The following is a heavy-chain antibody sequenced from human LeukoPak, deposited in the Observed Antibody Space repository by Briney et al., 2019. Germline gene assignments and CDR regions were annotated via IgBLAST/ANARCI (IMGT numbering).Heavy chain of an antibody. V-gene: IGHV4-39*07. CDR2: THHSGNT. CDR3: ARAGYGDSDFDY. D-gene: IGHD4-17*01. Sequence: SETLSLTCTVSGGSISSSSYYWGWIRQPPGKGLEWIGSTHHSGNTYYNPSLKSRVTISVDTSKNQFSLKLNSVTAADTAVYYCARAGYGDSDFDYWGQGTLVTVSS. CDR1: GGSISSSSYY. J-gene: IGHJ4*02.